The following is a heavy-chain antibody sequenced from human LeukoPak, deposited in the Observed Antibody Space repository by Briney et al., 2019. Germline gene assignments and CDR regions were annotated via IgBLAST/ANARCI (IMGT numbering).Heavy chain of an antibody. CDR3: ARFSRDTAMGYGMDV. D-gene: IGHD5-18*01. CDR1: GGSISSYY. Sequence: SETLSLTCTVSGGSISSYYWSWIRQPPGKGLEWIGYIYYSGSTNYNPSLKSRVTISVDTSKNQFSLKLSSVTAADTAVYYCARFSRDTAMGYGMDVWGQGTTVTVSS. J-gene: IGHJ6*02. V-gene: IGHV4-59*01. CDR2: IYYSGST.